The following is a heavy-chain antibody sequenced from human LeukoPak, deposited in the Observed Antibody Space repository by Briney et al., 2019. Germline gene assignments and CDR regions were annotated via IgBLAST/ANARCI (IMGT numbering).Heavy chain of an antibody. J-gene: IGHJ4*02. CDR3: ARTREDILTGYFNDY. Sequence: MSSETLSLTCAVYGGSFSGYYWSWIRQPPGKGLEWIGEINHSGSTNYNPSLKSRVTISVDTSKNQFSLKLSSVTAADTAVYYCARTREDILTGYFNDYWGQGTLVTVSS. CDR2: INHSGST. D-gene: IGHD3-9*01. V-gene: IGHV4-34*01. CDR1: GGSFSGYY.